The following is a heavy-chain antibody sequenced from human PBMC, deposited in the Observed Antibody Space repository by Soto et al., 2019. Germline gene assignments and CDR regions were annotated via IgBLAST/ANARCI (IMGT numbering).Heavy chain of an antibody. J-gene: IGHJ6*02. D-gene: IGHD6-6*01. CDR1: GYSISSGYY. Sequence: SETLSLTCAVSGYSISSGYYWGWIRQPPGKGLEWIGSIYHSGSTYYNPSLKSRVTISVDTSKNQFSLKLSSVTAADTAVYYCARDLRIAARPQTYYYYGMDVWCQGTTVTVSS. CDR3: ARDLRIAARPQTYYYYGMDV. V-gene: IGHV4-38-2*02. CDR2: IYHSGST.